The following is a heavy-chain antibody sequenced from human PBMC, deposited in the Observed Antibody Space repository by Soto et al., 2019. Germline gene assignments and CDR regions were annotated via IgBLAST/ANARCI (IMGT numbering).Heavy chain of an antibody. V-gene: IGHV3-66*01. D-gene: IGHD2-15*01. CDR1: GFTVSSNY. J-gene: IGHJ4*02. Sequence: GSLRLSCAASGFTVSSNYMSWVRQAPGKGLEWVSVIYSGGSTYYADSVKGRFTISRDNSKNTLYLQMNSLRAEDTAVYYCARGGYCSGGSCTGYFDYWGQGTLVTVSS. CDR2: IYSGGST. CDR3: ARGGYCSGGSCTGYFDY.